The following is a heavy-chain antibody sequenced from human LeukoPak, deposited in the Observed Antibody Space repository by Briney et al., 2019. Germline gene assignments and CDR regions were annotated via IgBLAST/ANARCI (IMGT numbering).Heavy chain of an antibody. V-gene: IGHV4-39*07. CDR3: AVGGGYAGVYY. D-gene: IGHD5-12*01. CDR2: IYYSGST. J-gene: IGHJ4*02. Sequence: SETLSLTCTVSGGSISSSSYYWGWIRQPPGKGLEWIGSIYYSGSTYYNPSLKSRVTISVDTSKNQFSLKLSSVTAADTAVYYCAVGGGYAGVYYWGQGTLVTVSS. CDR1: GGSISSSSYY.